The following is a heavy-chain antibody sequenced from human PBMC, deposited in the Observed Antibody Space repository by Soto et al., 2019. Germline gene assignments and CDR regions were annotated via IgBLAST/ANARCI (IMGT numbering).Heavy chain of an antibody. CDR1: GFTFSSYA. J-gene: IGHJ6*02. CDR2: ISGSGGST. Sequence: EVPLLESGGGLVQPGGSLRLSCAASGFTFSSYAMSWVRQAPGKGLEWVSAISGSGGSTSYADSVKGRFPISRDNSKNTLYLQMNSLRAEDTAVYYCAKYLGYRTTYYYYGMDVWGQGNTVTVSS. D-gene: IGHD6-13*01. V-gene: IGHV3-23*01. CDR3: AKYLGYRTTYYYYGMDV.